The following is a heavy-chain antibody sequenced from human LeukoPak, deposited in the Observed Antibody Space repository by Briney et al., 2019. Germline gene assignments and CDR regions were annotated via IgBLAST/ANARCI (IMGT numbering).Heavy chain of an antibody. CDR2: ISAYNGNT. D-gene: IGHD5-18*01. Sequence: ASVKVSCKASGYTFTSYGISWVRQAPGQGLEWLGWISAYNGNTNYAQKLQGRVTMTTDTSTSTAYMELRSLRSDDTAVYYCARDGDVDTAMGAPDYWAQGTLVTVSS. V-gene: IGHV1-18*01. CDR1: GYTFTSYG. CDR3: ARDGDVDTAMGAPDY. J-gene: IGHJ4*02.